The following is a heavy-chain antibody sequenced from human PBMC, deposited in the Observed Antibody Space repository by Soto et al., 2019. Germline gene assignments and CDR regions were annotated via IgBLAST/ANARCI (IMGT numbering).Heavy chain of an antibody. D-gene: IGHD6-19*01. Sequence: PSETLSLTCTVSGGSISSSSYYWGWIRQPPGKGLEWIGSIYYSGSTYYNPSLKSRVTISVDTSKNQFSLKLSSVTAADTAVYYCASRLAVAATAGGAFDIWGQGTMVTVSS. CDR1: GGSISSSSYY. J-gene: IGHJ3*02. V-gene: IGHV4-39*01. CDR3: ASRLAVAATAGGAFDI. CDR2: IYYSGST.